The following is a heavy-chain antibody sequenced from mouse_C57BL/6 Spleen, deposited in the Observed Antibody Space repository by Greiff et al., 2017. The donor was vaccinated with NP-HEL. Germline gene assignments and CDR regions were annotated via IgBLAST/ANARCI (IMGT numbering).Heavy chain of an antibody. D-gene: IGHD1-1*01. Sequence: QVQLKQPGAELVKPGASVKLSCKASGYTFTSYWMHWVKQRPGQGLEWIGMIHPNSGSTNYNEKFKSKATLTVDKSSSTAYMQLSSLTSEDSAVYYCAREAITTVVARGYFDVWGTGTTVTVSS. V-gene: IGHV1-64*01. J-gene: IGHJ1*03. CDR1: GYTFTSYW. CDR3: AREAITTVVARGYFDV. CDR2: IHPNSGST.